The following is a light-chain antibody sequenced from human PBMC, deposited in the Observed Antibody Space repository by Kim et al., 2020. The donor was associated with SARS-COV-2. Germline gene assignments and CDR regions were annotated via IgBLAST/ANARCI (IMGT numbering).Light chain of an antibody. Sequence: GQRVIISCSGDSSNIGSNYVYWYQHLPGMAPKLLMYWNNKRPSGVPARFSGSKSGTSASLAISGLQPDDEGDYFCATWDASLGGPVFGGGTQLTVL. V-gene: IGLV1-47*01. CDR3: ATWDASLGGPV. CDR1: SSNIGSNY. CDR2: WNN. J-gene: IGLJ3*02.